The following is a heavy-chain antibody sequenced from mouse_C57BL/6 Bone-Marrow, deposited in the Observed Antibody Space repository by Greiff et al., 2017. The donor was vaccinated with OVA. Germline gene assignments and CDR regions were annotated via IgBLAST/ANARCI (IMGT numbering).Heavy chain of an antibody. J-gene: IGHJ3*01. Sequence: EVKVVESGGGLVQPGGSLSLSCAASGFTFTDYYMSWVRQPPGKALEWLGFIRNKANGYTTEYSASVKGRFTISRDNSQSILYLQMNALRAEDSATYYCARSGDNYVWFAYWGQGTLVTVSA. CDR3: ARSGDNYVWFAY. CDR1: GFTFTDYY. CDR2: IRNKANGYTT. V-gene: IGHV7-3*01. D-gene: IGHD1-3*01.